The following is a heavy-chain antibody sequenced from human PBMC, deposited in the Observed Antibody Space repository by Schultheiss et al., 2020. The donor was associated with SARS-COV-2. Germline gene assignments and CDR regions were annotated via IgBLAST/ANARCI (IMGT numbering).Heavy chain of an antibody. CDR2: IGGSGGST. D-gene: IGHD1-1*01. CDR3: AKLPNWNDGDAFDI. Sequence: GESLKISCAASGFTVSSNYMSWVRQAPGKGLEWVSGIGGSGGSTYYADSVKGRFTISRDNSKNTLYLQMNSLRAEDTAVYYCAKLPNWNDGDAFDIWGQGTMVTVSS. V-gene: IGHV3-23*01. J-gene: IGHJ3*02. CDR1: GFTVSSNY.